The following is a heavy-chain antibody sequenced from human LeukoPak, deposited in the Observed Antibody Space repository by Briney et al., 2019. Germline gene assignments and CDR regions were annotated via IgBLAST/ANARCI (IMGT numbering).Heavy chain of an antibody. CDR2: IRYDGSNK. D-gene: IGHD4-17*01. CDR1: GFTFSAYS. Sequence: GGSLRLSCAASGFTFSAYSMHWVRQAPGKGLEWVAFIRYDGSNKYYADSLKGRFTISRDNSKNTLYLQMNSLTAEDTAVYYCAKRMRFMMTTGDRPLDFWGQGTLVTVSS. J-gene: IGHJ4*02. CDR3: AKRMRFMMTTGDRPLDF. V-gene: IGHV3-30*02.